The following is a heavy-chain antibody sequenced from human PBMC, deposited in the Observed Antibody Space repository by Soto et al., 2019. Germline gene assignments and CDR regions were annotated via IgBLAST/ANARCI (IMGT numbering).Heavy chain of an antibody. CDR3: AKGRGPSNYVVDY. Sequence: PGGSLRLSCAASGFTFSTYTMNWVRQAPGKGLEWVSAISGSGGSTYYADSVKGRFTISRDNSKNTLYLQMNSLRAEDTAVYYCAKGRGPSNYVVDYWGQGTLVTVSS. J-gene: IGHJ4*02. CDR2: ISGSGGST. CDR1: GFTFSTYT. V-gene: IGHV3-23*01. D-gene: IGHD4-4*01.